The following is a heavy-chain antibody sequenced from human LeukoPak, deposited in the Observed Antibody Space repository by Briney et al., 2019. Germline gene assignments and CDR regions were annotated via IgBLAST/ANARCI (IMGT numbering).Heavy chain of an antibody. CDR3: ARGGVIAAAGPYNWFDP. D-gene: IGHD6-13*01. CDR2: INPNSGGT. V-gene: IGHV1-2*02. CDR1: GYTFTGYY. J-gene: IGHJ5*02. Sequence: ASVKVSCKASGYTFTGYYMHWVRQAPGQGLEWMGWINPNSGGTNYAQKFQGRVTMTRDTSISTAYMELSRLRSDDTAVYYCARGGVIAAAGPYNWFDPWGQGTLVTVSS.